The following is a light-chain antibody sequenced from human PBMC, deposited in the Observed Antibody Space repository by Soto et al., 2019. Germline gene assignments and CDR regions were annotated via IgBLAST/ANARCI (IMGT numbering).Light chain of an antibody. J-gene: IGLJ3*02. Sequence: QAVVTQPPSASGTPGQRVTISCSGSSSNIGSNTVNWYQQLPGTAPKLLIFINDQRPSGVPDRFSGSKSGTSASLAISGLHSEDEADYYCAAWDDSLSTWVFGGGTQLTVL. CDR3: AAWDDSLSTWV. CDR1: SSNIGSNT. V-gene: IGLV1-44*01. CDR2: IND.